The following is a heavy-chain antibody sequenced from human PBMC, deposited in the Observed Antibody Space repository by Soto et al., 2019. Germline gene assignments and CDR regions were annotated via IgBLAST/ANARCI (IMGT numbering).Heavy chain of an antibody. V-gene: IGHV1-18*01. CDR1: GYTFTSYG. CDR2: INPYNGNT. D-gene: IGHD3-16*01. J-gene: IGHJ4*02. CDR3: ARDWFGIDY. Sequence: QVQLVQSGAEVKKPGASVKVSCKASGYTFTSYGISWVRQAPGQGLEWMGWINPYNGNTNYAQKLQGRVTMTTDTATNTAYMELRSLGSDDTAVYYCARDWFGIDYWGQGTLVTVSS.